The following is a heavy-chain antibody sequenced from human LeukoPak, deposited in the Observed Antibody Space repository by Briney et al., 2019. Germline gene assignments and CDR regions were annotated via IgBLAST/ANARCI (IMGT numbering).Heavy chain of an antibody. CDR3: ARDSPSGGSNNWFDP. CDR1: GGTFSSYA. V-gene: IGHV1-69*01. D-gene: IGHD2-15*01. Sequence: WASVKVSCKASGGTFSSYAISWVRQAPGQGLEWMGGIIPIFGTANYAQKFQGRVTITADESTSTAYMELSSLRSEDTAVYYCARDSPSGGSNNWFDPWGQGTLVTVSS. J-gene: IGHJ5*02. CDR2: IIPIFGTA.